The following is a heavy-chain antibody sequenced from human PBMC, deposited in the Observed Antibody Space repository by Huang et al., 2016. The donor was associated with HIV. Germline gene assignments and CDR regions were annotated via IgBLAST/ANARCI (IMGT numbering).Heavy chain of an antibody. J-gene: IGHJ4*02. D-gene: IGHD2-15*01. CDR3: ARRVDLDY. CDR2: INQDESEK. V-gene: IGHV3-7*01. CDR1: GFAFSSYW. Sequence: QLVESGGGLVQPGGSLRLSCAASGFAFSSYWMSWVRQAPGKGLEWVANINQDESEKYYLDSVKGRFTIFRDNAKASLYLQLTNLRVEDTGIYYCARRVDLDYWGQGILLTVSS.